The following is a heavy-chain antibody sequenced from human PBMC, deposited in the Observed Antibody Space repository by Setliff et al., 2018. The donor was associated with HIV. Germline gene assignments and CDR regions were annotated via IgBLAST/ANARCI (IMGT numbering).Heavy chain of an antibody. J-gene: IGHJ3*02. V-gene: IGHV3-74*01. D-gene: IGHD6-19*01. CDR3: ARHSDWYGNDAFDI. CDR2: INSDGSSI. CDR1: GFIFSNYW. Sequence: PGESLKISCAASGFIFSNYWMHWVRQAPGKGLVWVSRINSDGSSISYADSVKGRFTISRDNAKNTLYLQMNSLRGEDTAVYYCARHSDWYGNDAFDIWGQGTRVTV.